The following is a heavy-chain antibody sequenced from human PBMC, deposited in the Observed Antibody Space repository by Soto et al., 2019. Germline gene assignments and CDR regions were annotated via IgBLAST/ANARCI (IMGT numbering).Heavy chain of an antibody. J-gene: IGHJ6*02. D-gene: IGHD1-26*01. CDR3: ARGSYLHLQMDV. CDR2: INTGNGDT. V-gene: IGHV1-3*04. Sequence: EASVKVSCKASGYTFTSYAMHWVRQAPGQRLEWMGWINTGNGDTEHSQRFQGRVTITRDTSASTAYMELSSLRSEDTAVYYCARGSYLHLQMDVWGQGTTVTVSS. CDR1: GYTFTSYA.